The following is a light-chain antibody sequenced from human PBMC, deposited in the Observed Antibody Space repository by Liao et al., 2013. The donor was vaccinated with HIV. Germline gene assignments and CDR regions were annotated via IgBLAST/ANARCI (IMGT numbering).Light chain of an antibody. CDR3: QAWDSSTFVV. J-gene: IGLJ2*01. Sequence: SYELTQPPSVSVSPGQTASITCSGDKLGDKYACWYQQKPGQSPVLVIYQDSKRPSGIPERFSGSNSGNTATLTISRVEAGDEADYYCQAWDSSTFVVFGGGTKLTVL. CDR2: QDS. V-gene: IGLV3-1*01. CDR1: KLGDKY.